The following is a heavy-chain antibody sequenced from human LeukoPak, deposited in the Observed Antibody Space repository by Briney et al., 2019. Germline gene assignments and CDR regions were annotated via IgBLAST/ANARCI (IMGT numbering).Heavy chain of an antibody. Sequence: ASVKVSCKASGYTSTSYYMHWVRQAPGQGLEWMGIINPSGGSTSYAQKFQGRVTMTRDTSTSTVYMELSSLRSEDTAVYYCARAMVRGVKETYYYGMDVWGQGTTVTVSS. J-gene: IGHJ6*02. V-gene: IGHV1-46*01. CDR2: INPSGGST. CDR1: GYTSTSYY. D-gene: IGHD3-10*01. CDR3: ARAMVRGVKETYYYGMDV.